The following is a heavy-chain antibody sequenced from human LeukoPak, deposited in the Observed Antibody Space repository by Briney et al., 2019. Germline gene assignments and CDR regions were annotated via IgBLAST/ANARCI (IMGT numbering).Heavy chain of an antibody. Sequence: PGGSLRLSCAASGFTFSSYTMSWVRQAPGKGLEWVSAINTGDGTTYADSMKGRFTISRDDSRNTLYLQMNSLRGDDTAVYYCAKDVGKWESLHFFDYWGQGTLVTVSS. CDR3: AKDVGKWESLHFFDY. V-gene: IGHV3-23*01. D-gene: IGHD1-26*01. CDR2: INTGDGT. CDR1: GFTFSSYT. J-gene: IGHJ4*02.